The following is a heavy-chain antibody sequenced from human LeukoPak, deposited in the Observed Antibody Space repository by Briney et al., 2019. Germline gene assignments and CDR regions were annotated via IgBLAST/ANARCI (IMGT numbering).Heavy chain of an antibody. Sequence: SETLSLTCTVSGGSISSGSYYWSWIRQPAGKGLEWIGRIYTSGSTNYNPSLKSRVTISVDTSKNQFSLKLSSVTAADTAVYYCARVGPYSSSWYPLGEWGLWGQGTLVTVSS. CDR3: ARVGPYSSSWYPLGEWGL. J-gene: IGHJ4*02. CDR2: IYTSGST. D-gene: IGHD6-13*01. V-gene: IGHV4-61*02. CDR1: GGSISSGSYY.